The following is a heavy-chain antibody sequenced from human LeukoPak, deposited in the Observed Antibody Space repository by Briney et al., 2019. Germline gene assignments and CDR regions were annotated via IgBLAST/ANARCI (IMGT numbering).Heavy chain of an antibody. D-gene: IGHD2-8*01. CDR2: IYPGDSDT. V-gene: IGHV5-51*01. CDR3: ARLRFCTNGACRLFDY. Sequence: GESLKISCKGSGYSFTSYWIAWVRQMPGKGLEWMGIIYPGDSDTRYSPSVQGQVTISADKSISTAYLQWSSLKASETAMYYCARLRFCTNGACRLFDYWGQGTLVTVSS. CDR1: GYSFTSYW. J-gene: IGHJ4*02.